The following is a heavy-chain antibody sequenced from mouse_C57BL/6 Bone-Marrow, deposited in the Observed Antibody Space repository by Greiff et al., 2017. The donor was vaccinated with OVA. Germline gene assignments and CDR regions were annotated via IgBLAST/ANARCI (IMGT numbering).Heavy chain of an antibody. Sequence: EVQLQQSGAELVRPGASVKLSCTASGFNIKDDYMHWVKQRPEQGLEWIGWIDPENGDTEYASKFQGKATITADTSSNTAYLQLSSLTSEDTAVYYCTTCYGSYWYFDVWGTGTTVTVSS. CDR1: GFNIKDDY. CDR3: TTCYGSYWYFDV. J-gene: IGHJ1*03. CDR2: IDPENGDT. D-gene: IGHD1-1*01. V-gene: IGHV14-4*01.